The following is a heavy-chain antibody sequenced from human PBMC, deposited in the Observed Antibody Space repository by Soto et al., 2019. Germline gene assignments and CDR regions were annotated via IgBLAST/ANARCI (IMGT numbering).Heavy chain of an antibody. CDR3: ARRIVATEPFDY. J-gene: IGHJ4*02. V-gene: IGHV4-61*01. Sequence: SETRSLTCTVSGGSVSSGNYYWSWIRQPPGKGLEWIGYFYYTGSTNYNPSLKSRVTISIDTSNNQFSLTVTSVTAADTAVYFCARRIVATEPFDYWGQGTLVIVCS. CDR1: GGSVSSGNYY. D-gene: IGHD5-12*01. CDR2: FYYTGST.